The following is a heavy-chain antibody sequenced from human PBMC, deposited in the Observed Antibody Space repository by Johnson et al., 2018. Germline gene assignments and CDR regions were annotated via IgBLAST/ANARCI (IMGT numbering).Heavy chain of an antibody. D-gene: IGHD1-26*01. Sequence: QVQLQESGPGLVKPSETLSLTCTVSGGPISSYYWSWIRQPPGKGLEWIGYIYYSGSTNYNTSLKGRVTIPVDTSKNQFSLKLSPVTAADTAVDYCARGGGADYYYGMDVWGQGTTVTVSS. CDR2: IYYSGST. V-gene: IGHV4-59*01. CDR3: ARGGGADYYYGMDV. J-gene: IGHJ6*02. CDR1: GGPISSYY.